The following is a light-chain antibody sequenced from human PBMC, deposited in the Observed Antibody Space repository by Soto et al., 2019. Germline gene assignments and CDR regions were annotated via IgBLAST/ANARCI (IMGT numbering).Light chain of an antibody. CDR1: QSVSYY. Sequence: EIVLTQSPATLSLSPGERASLSCRASQSVSYYLAWYQQKPGQAPRLLIYDASNRASGIPARFSGTGSGTDFTLTISSLEPEDLAVYYCQQRSSYPLTFGGGTNVGIK. CDR3: QQRSSYPLT. V-gene: IGKV3-11*01. CDR2: DAS. J-gene: IGKJ4*01.